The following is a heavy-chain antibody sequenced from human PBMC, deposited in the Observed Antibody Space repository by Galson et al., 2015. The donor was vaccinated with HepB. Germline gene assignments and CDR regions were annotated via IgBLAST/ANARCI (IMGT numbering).Heavy chain of an antibody. CDR2: INSLNNI. J-gene: IGHJ6*03. CDR1: NFVFNSYT. Sequence: LRLSCAASNFVFNSYTMHWVRQAPGKGLEWVSSINSLNNIYYADSVKGRFTISRGNARSSVYLQMNRLRVEDTAIYLCVRAGFLEYLDVWGKGTMVTVSS. CDR3: VRAGFLEYLDV. D-gene: IGHD3-3*01. V-gene: IGHV3-21*01.